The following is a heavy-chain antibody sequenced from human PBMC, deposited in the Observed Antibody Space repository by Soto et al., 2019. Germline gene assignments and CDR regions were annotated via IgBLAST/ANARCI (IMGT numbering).Heavy chain of an antibody. Sequence: QVQLVESGGGVVQPGRSLRLSCAASGFTFSSYGMHWVRQAPGKGLEWVAVISYDGSNKYYADSVKGRFTISRDNSKNTRYLQMNSLRAEDTAVYYCAKAGGPYCSSTSCQYGMDVWGQGTTVTVSS. CDR3: AKAGGPYCSSTSCQYGMDV. D-gene: IGHD2-2*01. CDR1: GFTFSSYG. V-gene: IGHV3-30*18. CDR2: ISYDGSNK. J-gene: IGHJ6*02.